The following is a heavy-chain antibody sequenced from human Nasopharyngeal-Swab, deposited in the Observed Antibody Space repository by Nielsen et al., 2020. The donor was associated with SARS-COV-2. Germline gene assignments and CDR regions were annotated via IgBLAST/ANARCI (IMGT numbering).Heavy chain of an antibody. CDR3: AAGGTGAARPYYYYGMDV. CDR2: IVVGSGNT. V-gene: IGHV1-58*01. J-gene: IGHJ6*02. CDR1: GFTFTSSA. D-gene: IGHD6-6*01. Sequence: SVQVSCKASGFTFTSSAVQWVRQARGQRLEWIGWIVVGSGNTNNAQKFQERVTITRDMSTSTAYMELSSLRSEDTAVYYCAAGGTGAARPYYYYGMDVWGQGTTVTVSS.